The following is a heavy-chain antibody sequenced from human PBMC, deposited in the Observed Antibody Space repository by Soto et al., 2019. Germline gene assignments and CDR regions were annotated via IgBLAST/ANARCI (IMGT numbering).Heavy chain of an antibody. J-gene: IGHJ3*02. CDR3: ARPTYCSSTNCNDAFDI. CDR2: INHSGST. D-gene: IGHD2-2*01. CDR1: GGSFSGYY. V-gene: IGHV4-34*01. Sequence: SETLSLTCAVYGGSFSGYYWSWIRQPPGKGLEWIGEINHSGSTNYNPSLKSRVTISVDASKNQFSLKLRSVTAADTAVYYCARPTYCSSTNCNDAFDIWGQGTMVTVSS.